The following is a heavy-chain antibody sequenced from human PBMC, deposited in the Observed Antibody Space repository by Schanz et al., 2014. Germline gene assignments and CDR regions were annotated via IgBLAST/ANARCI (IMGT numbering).Heavy chain of an antibody. J-gene: IGHJ3*02. CDR1: GFTFSSHW. V-gene: IGHV3-74*02. CDR2: INSVGSNT. CDR3: AKGRCGELSAFDI. D-gene: IGHD3-10*01. Sequence: VRLVESGGGVVQPGGSLRLSCTASGFTFSSHWMHWVRQDPGKGLVWVARINSVGSNTDYADSVTGRFTISRDNSKNTLYLQMNSLRAEDTAVYYCAKGRCGELSAFDIWGQGTMVTVSS.